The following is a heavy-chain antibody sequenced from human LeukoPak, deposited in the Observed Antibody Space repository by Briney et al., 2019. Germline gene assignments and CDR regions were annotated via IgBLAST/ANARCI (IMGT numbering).Heavy chain of an antibody. CDR2: IYYSGST. CDR1: GGSISSYY. J-gene: IGHJ5*02. V-gene: IGHV4-59*08. Sequence: PSETLSLTCTVSGGSISSYYWSWIRQPPGKGLEWIGYIYYSGSTNYNPSLKSRVTISVDTSKNQFSLKLSSVTAADTAVYYCARLYRNYVWGSYRYTGWFDPWGQGTLVTVSS. CDR3: ARLYRNYVWGSYRYTGWFDP. D-gene: IGHD3-16*02.